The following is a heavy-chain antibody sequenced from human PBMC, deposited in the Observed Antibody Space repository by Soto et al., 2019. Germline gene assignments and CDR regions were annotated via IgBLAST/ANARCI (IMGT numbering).Heavy chain of an antibody. CDR3: ASHFTGVLVLGTSPPGGDNYGWDV. V-gene: IGHV1-69*02. J-gene: IGHJ6*02. D-gene: IGHD2-8*02. CDR2: IIPILDIP. Sequence: QVQLVQSGAEVKKPGSSVKVSCKASGGTFSRYTFTWVRQAPGQGLEWMGRIIPILDIPNYAQNFQGRVTITADKATSTATMELCGLTSDDTAVYYCASHFTGVLVLGTSPPGGDNYGWDVWGQGTTVTVSS. CDR1: GGTFSRYT.